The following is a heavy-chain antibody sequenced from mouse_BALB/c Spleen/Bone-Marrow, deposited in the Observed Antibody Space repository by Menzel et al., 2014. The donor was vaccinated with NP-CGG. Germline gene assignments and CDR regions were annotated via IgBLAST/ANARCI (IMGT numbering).Heavy chain of an antibody. D-gene: IGHD1-1*01. CDR3: ARSGNVRNAMDY. Sequence: VQLQQSGAELARPGASVKLSCKASAYTFTSYWMQWVKQRPGQGLEWIGAIYPGDGDTRYTQKFKGKATMTVDKSSSTAYLKLARLTSEDSAIYYCARSGNVRNAMDYWGQGTSVTVSS. CDR1: AYTFTSYW. J-gene: IGHJ4*01. V-gene: IGHV1-87*01. CDR2: IYPGDGDT.